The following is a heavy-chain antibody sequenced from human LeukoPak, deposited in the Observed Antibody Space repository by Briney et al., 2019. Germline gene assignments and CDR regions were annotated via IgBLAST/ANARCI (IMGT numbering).Heavy chain of an antibody. Sequence: GRSLRLSCAASGFTFSSYAMHWVRQAPGKGLEWVAVISYDGSNKYYADSVKGRFTISRDNSKNTLYQQMNSLRAEDTAVYYCARDGRSYGGKNWFDPWGQGTLVTVSS. D-gene: IGHD4-23*01. CDR2: ISYDGSNK. V-gene: IGHV3-30-3*01. J-gene: IGHJ5*02. CDR1: GFTFSSYA. CDR3: ARDGRSYGGKNWFDP.